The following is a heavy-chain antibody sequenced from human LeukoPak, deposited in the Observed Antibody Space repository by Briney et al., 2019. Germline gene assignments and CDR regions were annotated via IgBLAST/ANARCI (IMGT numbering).Heavy chain of an antibody. D-gene: IGHD3-10*01. CDR2: VKSKSNGATT. J-gene: IGHJ4*02. Sequence: GGSLRLSCAASGFTFISAWMSWVRQAPGKGLEWVGRVKSKSNGATTDYAAPVKGRFTISRDDSKNTVYLQMNSLKTGDTAVYYCTTSRGPGNLVYWGQGTLVTVSS. V-gene: IGHV3-15*01. CDR3: TTSRGPGNLVY. CDR1: GFTFISAW.